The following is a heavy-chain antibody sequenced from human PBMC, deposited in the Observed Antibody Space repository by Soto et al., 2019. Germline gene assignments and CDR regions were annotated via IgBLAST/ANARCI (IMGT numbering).Heavy chain of an antibody. J-gene: IGHJ4*02. V-gene: IGHV4-30-2*01. D-gene: IGHD5-12*01. CDR2: IYPSGTI. CDR1: GGSITSSGYS. Sequence: PSETLPLTCAVSGGSITSSGYSWSWIRQPPGKGLEWIGYIYPSGTIFYDPSLNSRVTISVDTSNNQFSLRLSSVTAADTAVYYCATYTAYAKYYFDYWGRGTLVTVSS. CDR3: ATYTAYAKYYFDY.